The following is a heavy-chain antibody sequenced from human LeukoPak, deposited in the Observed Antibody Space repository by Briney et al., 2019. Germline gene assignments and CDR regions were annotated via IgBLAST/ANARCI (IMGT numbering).Heavy chain of an antibody. CDR1: GFTFSSYG. J-gene: IGHJ4*02. V-gene: IGHV3-30*02. CDR3: AKDPYDFWSGSHLYYFDY. Sequence: GGSLRLSCAASGFTFSSYGMHWVRQAPGKGLEWVAFIRHDGSNKYYADSVKGRFTISRDNSKNTLYLQMNSLRAEDTAVYYCAKDPYDFWSGSHLYYFDYWGQGTLVTVSS. CDR2: IRHDGSNK. D-gene: IGHD3-3*01.